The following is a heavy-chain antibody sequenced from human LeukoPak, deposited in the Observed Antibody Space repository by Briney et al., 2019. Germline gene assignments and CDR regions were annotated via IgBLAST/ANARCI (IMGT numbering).Heavy chain of an antibody. CDR3: AKASGYGGSDYFDY. J-gene: IGHJ4*02. Sequence: PGGSLRLSCAASGFTFSSYGVHWVRQAPGKGLEWVAVISYDGSNKYYADSVKGRFTISRDNSKNTLYLQMNSLRAEDTAVYYCAKASGYGGSDYFDYWGQGTLVTVSS. V-gene: IGHV3-30*18. CDR2: ISYDGSNK. CDR1: GFTFSSYG. D-gene: IGHD4-23*01.